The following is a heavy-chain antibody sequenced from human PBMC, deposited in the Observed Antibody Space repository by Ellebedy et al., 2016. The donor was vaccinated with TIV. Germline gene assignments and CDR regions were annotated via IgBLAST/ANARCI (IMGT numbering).Heavy chain of an antibody. CDR2: IYQDGSEK. D-gene: IGHD4-17*01. J-gene: IGHJ5*02. Sequence: PGGSLRLSCAASGFSFRNYYMGWVRQAPGKGLEWVANIYQDGSEKYYVDSVKGRFTISRDNADNSLFLQMNSLRAADTAVYYCARRGSYGDYAVQINSWFDTWGRGILVAVSS. V-gene: IGHV3-7*01. CDR3: ARRGSYGDYAVQINSWFDT. CDR1: GFSFRNYY.